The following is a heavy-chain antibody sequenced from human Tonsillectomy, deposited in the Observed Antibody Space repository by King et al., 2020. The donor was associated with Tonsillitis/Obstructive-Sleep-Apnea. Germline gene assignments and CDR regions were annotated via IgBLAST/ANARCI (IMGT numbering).Heavy chain of an antibody. Sequence: VQLVESGAEVKKPGASVKVSCKASGYTFTNCGISWVRQSPGQGLEWMGWISGYNGNTNYAQNLQGRVTMTADTSTSTAYMELRSLRSDDTAVYYCARGGFSNYVDYWGQGTLVTVSS. J-gene: IGHJ4*02. V-gene: IGHV1-18*01. CDR2: ISGYNGNT. CDR3: ARGGFSNYVDY. D-gene: IGHD4-11*01. CDR1: GYTFTNCG.